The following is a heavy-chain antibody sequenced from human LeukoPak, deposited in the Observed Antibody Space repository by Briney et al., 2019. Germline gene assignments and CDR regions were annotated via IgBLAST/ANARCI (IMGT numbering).Heavy chain of an antibody. CDR1: GYTFTSYD. J-gene: IGHJ5*02. CDR2: MNPNSGNT. V-gene: IGHV1-8*01. D-gene: IGHD3-10*01. Sequence: ASVKVSCKASGYTFTSYDINWVRQATGQGLEWMGWMNPNSGNTGYAQKFQGRVTMTRNTSISTAYMELRSLRSDDTAVYYCARGRLWFGDLYEGWFDPWGQGTLVTVSS. CDR3: ARGRLWFGDLYEGWFDP.